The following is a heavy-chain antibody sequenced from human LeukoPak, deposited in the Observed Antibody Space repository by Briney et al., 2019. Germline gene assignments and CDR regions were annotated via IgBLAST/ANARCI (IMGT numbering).Heavy chain of an antibody. CDR2: IYYSGST. V-gene: IGHV4-59*01. CDR1: GGSISSYY. D-gene: IGHD2-15*01. Sequence: SETLSLTCTVSGGSISSYYWSWIRQPPGKGLEWIGYIYYSGSTNYTPSLKSRVTISVDTSKNQFSLKLTSVTAADTAVYYCARVSKAANPTSDSPWFDPWGQGTLVTVSS. J-gene: IGHJ5*02. CDR3: ARVSKAANPTSDSPWFDP.